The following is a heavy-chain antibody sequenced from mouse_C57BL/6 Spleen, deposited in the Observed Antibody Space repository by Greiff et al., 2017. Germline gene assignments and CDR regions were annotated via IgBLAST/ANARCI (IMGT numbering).Heavy chain of an antibody. CDR1: GYSFTDYN. D-gene: IGHD2-4*01. V-gene: IGHV1-39*01. J-gene: IGHJ4*01. CDR3: ARSYYDYDRDAMDY. CDR2: INPNYGTT. Sequence: VQLKESGPELVKPGASVKISCKASGYSFTDYNMNWVKQSNGKSLEWIGVINPNYGTTSYNRKFKGKATLTVDQSSSTAYMQLNSLTSEDSAVYYCARSYYDYDRDAMDYWGQGTSVTVSS.